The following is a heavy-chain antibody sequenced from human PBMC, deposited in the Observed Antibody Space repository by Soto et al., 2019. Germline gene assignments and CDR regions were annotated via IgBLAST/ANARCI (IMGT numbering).Heavy chain of an antibody. D-gene: IGHD5-12*01. V-gene: IGHV1-69*01. CDR3: ARGSPKMANKGKLVDP. CDR2: IIPIFGTA. CDR1: GGTFRTYV. J-gene: IGHJ5*02. Sequence: QVQLVQSGAEVKKPGSSVKVSCKASGGTFRTYVISWLRQAPGHGPEWMGEIIPIFGTANYAQNFQGRVTITPGESTTSVYLGLSRPRSSGTAGYYWARGSPKMANKGKLVDPWGQGTLVTVSS.